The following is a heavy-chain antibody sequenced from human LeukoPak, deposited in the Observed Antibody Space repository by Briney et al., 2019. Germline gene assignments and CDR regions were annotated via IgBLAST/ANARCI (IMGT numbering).Heavy chain of an antibody. Sequence: PSETLSLTCTVSGGSIRSYYWSWIRQPPGKGLEWIGYIYYSGSTTYNPSLDSRVTISVDTSKSLFSLKLNSVTAADTAVYYCARVGSGWSGYFDFWGQGALVTVSS. D-gene: IGHD3-3*01. CDR2: IYYSGST. CDR3: ARVGSGWSGYFDF. J-gene: IGHJ4*02. V-gene: IGHV4-59*01. CDR1: GGSIRSYY.